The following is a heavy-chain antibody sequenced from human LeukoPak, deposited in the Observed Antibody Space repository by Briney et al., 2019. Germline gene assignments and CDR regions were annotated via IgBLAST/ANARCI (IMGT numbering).Heavy chain of an antibody. CDR3: ARPGYCSAGSCYPFYDY. D-gene: IGHD2-15*01. J-gene: IGHJ4*01. Sequence: GESLKISCKGSGYSFTSYWIGWVRQMPGKGLEWMEIIYPGDSDTRYSPSFQGQVTISADKSISTAYLQWSSLKASDTAMYYCARPGYCSAGSCYPFYDYWGHGTLVTVSS. V-gene: IGHV5-51*01. CDR1: GYSFTSYW. CDR2: IYPGDSDT.